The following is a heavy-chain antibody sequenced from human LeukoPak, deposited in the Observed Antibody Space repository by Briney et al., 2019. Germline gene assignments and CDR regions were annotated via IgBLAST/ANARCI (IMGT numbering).Heavy chain of an antibody. CDR2: IDYSGST. D-gene: IGHD3-22*01. V-gene: IGHV4-31*03. CDR1: GGSISSGGYS. Sequence: SETLSLTCTVSGGSISSGGYSWSWIRQHPGKGLEWIGYIDYSGSTNYNPSLKSRVIISVDTSKNQFSLKLSSVTAADTAVYYCAGYDSSSGYFDYWGQGTLVTVSS. J-gene: IGHJ4*02. CDR3: AGYDSSSGYFDY.